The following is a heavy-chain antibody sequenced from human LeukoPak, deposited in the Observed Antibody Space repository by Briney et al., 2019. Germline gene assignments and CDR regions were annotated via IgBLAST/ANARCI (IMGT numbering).Heavy chain of an antibody. CDR2: ISSSGSTI. CDR1: GFTFSDYY. D-gene: IGHD1-7*01. Sequence: GGSLRLSCAASGFTFSDYYMSWIRQAPGKGLEWVSYISSSGSTIYYADSVKGRFTISRDNAKNSLYLQMNSLRAEDTAVYYCVRWNYAGWYFDLWGRGTLVTVSS. V-gene: IGHV3-11*01. J-gene: IGHJ2*01. CDR3: VRWNYAGWYFDL.